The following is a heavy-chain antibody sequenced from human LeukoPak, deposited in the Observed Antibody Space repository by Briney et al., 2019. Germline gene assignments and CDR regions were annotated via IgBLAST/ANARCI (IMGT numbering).Heavy chain of an antibody. D-gene: IGHD3-10*01. J-gene: IGHJ5*02. Sequence: SVKLSCKASGGTFTSYAISWVRHAPAQGLELVGGMIPIFGTANYAQKFQGRVTITADESTSTAYMELSSLRSEDTAVYYCARGSDNTNWFDPWGQGTLVTVSS. CDR1: GGTFTSYA. CDR2: MIPIFGTA. V-gene: IGHV1-69*01. CDR3: ARGSDNTNWFDP.